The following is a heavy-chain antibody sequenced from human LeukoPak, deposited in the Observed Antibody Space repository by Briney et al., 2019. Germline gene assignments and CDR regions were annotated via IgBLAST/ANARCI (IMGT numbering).Heavy chain of an antibody. J-gene: IGHJ4*02. CDR2: ISWDGGST. Sequence: PGGSLRLSCAASGFTFDDYTMHWVRQAPGKGLEWVSLISWDGGSTYYADSVKGRFTISRDNSKNSLYLQMNSLRTEDTALYYCAKDREWELLRWGIFDYWGQGTLVTVSS. D-gene: IGHD1-26*01. CDR1: GFTFDDYT. V-gene: IGHV3-43*01. CDR3: AKDREWELLRWGIFDY.